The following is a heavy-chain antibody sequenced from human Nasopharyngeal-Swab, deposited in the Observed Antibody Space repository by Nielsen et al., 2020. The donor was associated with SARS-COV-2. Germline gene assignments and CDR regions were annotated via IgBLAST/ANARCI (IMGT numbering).Heavy chain of an antibody. D-gene: IGHD3-10*01. J-gene: IGHJ6*02. Sequence: GGSLRLSCTASGFSFNNYGMHWVRQAPGKGLEWVAIISYEGSIKHYADYVEGRFTISRDASKNTLYLQMNSLRPEDTAVYYCARGKEILWLGSQRHGMDVWGQGTTVTVSS. CDR1: GFSFNNYG. CDR3: ARGKEILWLGSQRHGMDV. V-gene: IGHV3-30*03. CDR2: ISYEGSIK.